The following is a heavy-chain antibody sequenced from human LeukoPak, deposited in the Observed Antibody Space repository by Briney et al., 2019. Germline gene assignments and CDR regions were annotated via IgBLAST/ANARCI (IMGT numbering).Heavy chain of an antibody. CDR3: ARDLIVGAPGEDY. Sequence: GGSLRLSCAASGFTFSSYWMGWVRQAPRKGLEWVANIKQDGRETYYVDSVKGRFTISRDNAKNSLYLQMNSLRAEDTAVYYCARDLIVGAPGEDYWGQGTLVIVSS. D-gene: IGHD1-26*01. J-gene: IGHJ4*02. CDR1: GFTFSSYW. CDR2: IKQDGRET. V-gene: IGHV3-7*01.